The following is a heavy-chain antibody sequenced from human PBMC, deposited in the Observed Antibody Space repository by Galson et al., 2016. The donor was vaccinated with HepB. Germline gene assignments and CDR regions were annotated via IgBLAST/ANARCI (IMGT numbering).Heavy chain of an antibody. V-gene: IGHV4-59*08. CDR1: GGTTSDLN. D-gene: IGHD4-17*01. Sequence: LTCSVSGGTTSDLNWSWIRQPPGKGLEWIGSVFHSGITKYNPSLQNRVSMSLDTSTNQFSLRLTSVSAADAAVYYCATWYFYGDLPVFWGQGTTVAVS. J-gene: IGHJ6*02. CDR3: ATWYFYGDLPVF. CDR2: VFHSGIT.